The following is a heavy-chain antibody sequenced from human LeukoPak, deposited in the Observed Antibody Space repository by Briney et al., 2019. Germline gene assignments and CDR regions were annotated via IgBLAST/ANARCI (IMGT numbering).Heavy chain of an antibody. J-gene: IGHJ4*02. D-gene: IGHD2-15*01. Sequence: PVESLGLSCAASGFTFSSYSMNWVRQAPGKGLEWVSAISGSGGSTYYADSVKGRFTISRDNSKNTLYLQMNSLRAEDTAVYYCAKDQAKPGYCSGGSCYTGPNWGQGTLVTVSS. CDR2: ISGSGGST. CDR1: GFTFSSYS. V-gene: IGHV3-23*01. CDR3: AKDQAKPGYCSGGSCYTGPN.